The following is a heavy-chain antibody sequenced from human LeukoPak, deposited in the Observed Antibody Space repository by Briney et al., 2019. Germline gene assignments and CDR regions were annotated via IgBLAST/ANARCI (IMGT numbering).Heavy chain of an antibody. D-gene: IGHD3-16*02. J-gene: IGHJ4*02. V-gene: IGHV1-8*01. Sequence: ASVKVSCKASGYTFTSYDINWVRQATGQGLEWMGWMNPNSGNTGYAQKFQGRVTMTRNTSISTAYMELSSLRSEDTAVYYCATDRGYDYVWGSYRTFDYWGQGTLVTVSS. CDR2: MNPNSGNT. CDR3: ATDRGYDYVWGSYRTFDY. CDR1: GYTFTSYD.